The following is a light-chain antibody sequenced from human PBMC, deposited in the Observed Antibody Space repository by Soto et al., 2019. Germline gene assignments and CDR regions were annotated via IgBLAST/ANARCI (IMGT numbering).Light chain of an antibody. CDR2: KNN. Sequence: QSVLTHPPSASGTPGQRVSISCSGSASNVGSTYVFWYQQVPGTAPTLLIYKNNQRPSGVSDRFSGSKSGTSASLAISGLRVDDEADYYCASWDNDLNGPIFGGGTKLTVL. CDR3: ASWDNDLNGPI. J-gene: IGLJ2*01. V-gene: IGLV1-47*01. CDR1: ASNVGSTY.